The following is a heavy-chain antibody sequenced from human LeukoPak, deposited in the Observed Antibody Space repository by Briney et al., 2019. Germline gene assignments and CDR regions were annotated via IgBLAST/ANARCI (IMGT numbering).Heavy chain of an antibody. Sequence: SETLSLTCTVSGGSISSYYWSWSRQPPGKGLEWIGYIYYSGSTNYNPSLKSRVTISVDTSKNQFSLKLSSVTAADTAVYYCARGRGYGDYESAMAFDIWGQGTMVTVSS. CDR1: GGSISSYY. CDR3: ARGRGYGDYESAMAFDI. V-gene: IGHV4-59*01. CDR2: IYYSGST. J-gene: IGHJ3*02. D-gene: IGHD4-17*01.